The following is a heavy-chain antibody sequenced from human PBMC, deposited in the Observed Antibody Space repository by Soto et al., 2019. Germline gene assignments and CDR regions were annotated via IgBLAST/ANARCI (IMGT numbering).Heavy chain of an antibody. CDR3: ARARNFLTGYYKGGFYYFDY. V-gene: IGHV4-4*02. CDR1: GGSMRSNNW. J-gene: IGHJ4*02. D-gene: IGHD3-9*01. CDR2: IYYSGST. Sequence: PSETLSLTCAVSGGSMRSNNWWGWVRQPPGKGLEWIGDIYYSGSTTYNPSLKSRVTISLHTSNNQFSLNLDSVTAADTAVYYCARARNFLTGYYKGGFYYFDYWGQGTPVTVSS.